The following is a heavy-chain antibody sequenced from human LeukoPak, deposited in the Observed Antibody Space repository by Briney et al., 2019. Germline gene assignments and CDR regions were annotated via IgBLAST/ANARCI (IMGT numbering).Heavy chain of an antibody. J-gene: IGHJ4*02. CDR3: ARDDTAVAGTELDY. Sequence: GGSLRLSCAASGFTLRSYTMNWVRQAPGKGLEWVSSIGISSNKIYYADSVKGRFIISRDNAKNSVYLQMNSLRAEDTAVYYCARDDTAVAGTELDYWGQGTLVTVSS. D-gene: IGHD6-19*01. V-gene: IGHV3-21*01. CDR2: IGISSNKI. CDR1: GFTLRSYT.